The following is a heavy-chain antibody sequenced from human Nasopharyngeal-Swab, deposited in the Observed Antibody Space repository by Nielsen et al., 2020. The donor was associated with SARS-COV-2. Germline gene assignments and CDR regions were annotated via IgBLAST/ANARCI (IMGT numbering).Heavy chain of an antibody. D-gene: IGHD4-23*01. CDR2: IYYSGST. V-gene: IGHV4-30-4*01. CDR3: ARDTNYGGESLSGTFDI. Sequence: SETLSLTCTVSGASINSRDYYWSWILQPPGTGLEWIGYIYYSGSTYYDPSLKSRVTISMDTSKNHFSLNMTSVSAADTAVYYCARDTNYGGESLSGTFDIWGQGTMVTVSS. CDR1: GASINSRDYY. J-gene: IGHJ3*02.